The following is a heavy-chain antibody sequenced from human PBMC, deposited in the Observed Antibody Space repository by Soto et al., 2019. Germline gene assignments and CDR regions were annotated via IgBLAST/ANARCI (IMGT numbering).Heavy chain of an antibody. CDR2: IYYSGST. Sequence: SETLSLTCTVSGGSISSYYWSWIRQPPGKGLEWIGYIYYSGSTNYNPSLKSRVTISVDTSKNQFSLKLSSVTAADTAVYYCARDGVDTAMVTWGQGTLVTVSS. J-gene: IGHJ4*02. D-gene: IGHD5-18*01. CDR3: ARDGVDTAMVT. CDR1: GGSISSYY. V-gene: IGHV4-59*01.